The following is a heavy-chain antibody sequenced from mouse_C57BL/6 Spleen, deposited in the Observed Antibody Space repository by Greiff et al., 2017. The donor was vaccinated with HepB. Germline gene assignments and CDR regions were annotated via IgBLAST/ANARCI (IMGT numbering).Heavy chain of an antibody. Sequence: VQLQQSGPELVKPGASVKISCKASGYSFTSYYIHWVKQRPGQGLEWIGWIYPGSGNTKYNEKFKGKATLTADTSSSTAYMQLSSLTSEDSAVYYCAREAHYYGSSYFDYWGQGTTLTVSS. J-gene: IGHJ2*01. CDR3: AREAHYYGSSYFDY. CDR2: IYPGSGNT. CDR1: GYSFTSYY. D-gene: IGHD1-1*01. V-gene: IGHV1-66*01.